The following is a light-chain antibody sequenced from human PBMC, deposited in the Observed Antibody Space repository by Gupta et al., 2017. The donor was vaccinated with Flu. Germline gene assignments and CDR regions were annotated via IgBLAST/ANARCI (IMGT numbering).Light chain of an antibody. Sequence: EFVLTQSPGTLSLSPGERATLSCRASQRARNRDLAWYQQKPGQAPRLLIYGASNRATFIKDRFSGSEDGTDFTLTIIRRETEDSAVYYCQQDVSEQILHLFGEGTKLEIK. V-gene: IGKV3-20*01. J-gene: IGKJ2*01. CDR3: QQDVSEQILHL. CDR1: QRARNRD. CDR2: GAS.